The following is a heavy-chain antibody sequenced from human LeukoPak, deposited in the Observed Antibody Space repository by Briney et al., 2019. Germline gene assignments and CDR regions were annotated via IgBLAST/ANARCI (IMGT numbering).Heavy chain of an antibody. J-gene: IGHJ4*02. CDR3: ARDFYDGFALDY. Sequence: GGSLRLSCAASGFTFKDYNMVWVRQAPGKGLEWVSFIFSTSTCIYYRDSVRGRFTISRDNAKNSLFLQMDSLTVEDTAIYYCARDFYDGFALDYWGQGIPVTVSS. CDR2: IFSTSTCI. V-gene: IGHV3-21*01. CDR1: GFTFKDYN. D-gene: IGHD2/OR15-2a*01.